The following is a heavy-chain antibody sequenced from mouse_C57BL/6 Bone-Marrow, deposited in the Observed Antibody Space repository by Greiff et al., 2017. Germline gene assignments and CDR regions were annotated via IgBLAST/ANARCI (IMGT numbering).Heavy chain of an antibody. D-gene: IGHD2-2*01. V-gene: IGHV3-6*01. J-gene: IGHJ4*01. CDR3: ARGGTMVTTGAMDY. CDR1: GYSITSGYY. CDR2: ISYDGSN. Sequence: EVQLQESGPGLVKPSQSLSLTCSVTGYSITSGYYWNWIRQFPGNKLEWMGYISYDGSNNYNPSLKNRISITRDTSKNQFFLQLNSVTTEDTATYYCARGGTMVTTGAMDYWGQGTSVTVSS.